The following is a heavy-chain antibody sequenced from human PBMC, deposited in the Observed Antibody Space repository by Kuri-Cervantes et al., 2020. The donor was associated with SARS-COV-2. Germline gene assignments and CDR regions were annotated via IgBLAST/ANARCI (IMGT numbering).Heavy chain of an antibody. V-gene: IGHV3-30*02. J-gene: IGHJ6*03. D-gene: IGHD6-13*01. Sequence: GESLKISCAASGFTFSSYSMNWVRQAPGKGLEWVAFIRYDGSNKYYADSVKGRFTISRDNSKNTLYLQMNSLRAEGTAVYYCAKDAGIAAAGTRYYYYYYMDVWGKGTTVTVSS. CDR1: GFTFSSYS. CDR3: AKDAGIAAAGTRYYYYYYMDV. CDR2: IRYDGSNK.